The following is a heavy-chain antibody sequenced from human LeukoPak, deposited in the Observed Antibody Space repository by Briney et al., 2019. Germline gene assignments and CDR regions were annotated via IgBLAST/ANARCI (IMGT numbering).Heavy chain of an antibody. D-gene: IGHD2-2*02. J-gene: IGHJ4*02. V-gene: IGHV3-20*04. CDR3: AREDGEGIIAAIFDY. CDR2: INWNGGST. Sequence: GGSLRLSCAASGFTFDDYGMSWVRQAPGKGLEWVSGINWNGGSTGYADSVKGRFTISRDNAKSSLYLQMNSLRAEDTALYYCAREDGEGIIAAIFDYWGQGTLVTVSS. CDR1: GFTFDDYG.